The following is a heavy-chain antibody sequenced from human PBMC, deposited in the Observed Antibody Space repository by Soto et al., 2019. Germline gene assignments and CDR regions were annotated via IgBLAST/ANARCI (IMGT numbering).Heavy chain of an antibody. CDR2: INPNSGST. V-gene: IGHV1-2*04. J-gene: IGHJ3*02. CDR1: GYTFTGYY. D-gene: IGHD2-15*01. CDR3: ARGYCSGGSCYSDDAFDI. Sequence: ASVKVSCKASGYTFTGYYMHWVRQAPGQGLEWMGWINPNSGSTNYAQKFQGWVTMTRDTSISTAYMELSRLRSDDTAVYYCARGYCSGGSCYSDDAFDIWGQGTMVT.